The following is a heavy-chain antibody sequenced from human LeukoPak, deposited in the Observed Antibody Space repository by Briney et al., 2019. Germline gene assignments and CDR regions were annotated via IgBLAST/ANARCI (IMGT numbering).Heavy chain of an antibody. CDR1: GFTCNSHW. J-gene: IGHJ4*02. CDR3: AKFVGGPFDS. D-gene: IGHD3-16*01. CDR2: VSPVGTDT. V-gene: IGHV3-74*01. Sequence: TGGSLRLSCAASGFTCNSHWMHWVRQAPGKGLMWVSTVSPVGTDTNYADSVRGRFTISRDNSMNTLYLQMNSLRAEDTALYYCAKFVGGPFDSWGQGTLVTVSS.